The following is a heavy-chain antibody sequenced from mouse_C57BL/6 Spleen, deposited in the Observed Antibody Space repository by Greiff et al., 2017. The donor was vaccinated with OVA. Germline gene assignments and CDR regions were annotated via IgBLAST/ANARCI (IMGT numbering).Heavy chain of an antibody. Sequence: EVQLQQSGPELVKPGASVKISCKASGYSFTGYYMHWVKQSSEKSLEWIGEINPSTGGTSYNQKFKGEASLTVDKSSSTAYMQLKSLTSEDSAVYYCARSRGLGSSYGFDYWGQGTTLTVSS. CDR1: GYSFTGYY. CDR3: ARSRGLGSSYGFDY. J-gene: IGHJ2*01. V-gene: IGHV1-43*01. D-gene: IGHD1-1*01. CDR2: INPSTGGT.